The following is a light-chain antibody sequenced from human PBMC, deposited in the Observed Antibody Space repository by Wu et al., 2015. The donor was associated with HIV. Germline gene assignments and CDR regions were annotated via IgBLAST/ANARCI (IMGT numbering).Light chain of an antibody. CDR2: DAS. CDR1: QSVSRNY. V-gene: IGKV3D-20*01. CDR3: QQYHSSPLT. J-gene: IGKJ4*01. Sequence: EIVLTQSPATLSLSPGERTTLSCGASQSVSRNYVAWYQQKPGLAPRVLIYDASSRATGIPDRFSGSGSGTDFTLTINRLEREDLALYFCQQYHSSPLTSVGGT.